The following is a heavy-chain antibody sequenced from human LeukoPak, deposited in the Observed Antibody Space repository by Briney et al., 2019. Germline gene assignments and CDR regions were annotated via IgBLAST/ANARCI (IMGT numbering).Heavy chain of an antibody. CDR1: GGSISSYY. Sequence: SETLSLTCTVSGGSISSYYWSWIRQPPGKGLEWIGYIYYSGSTNYNPSLKSRVTISVDTSKNQFSLKLSSVTAADTAVYYCARGNIAVVPAAITYYYYYGMDVWGQGTTVTVSS. D-gene: IGHD2-2*02. CDR3: ARGNIAVVPAAITYYYYYGMDV. J-gene: IGHJ6*02. V-gene: IGHV4-59*12. CDR2: IYYSGST.